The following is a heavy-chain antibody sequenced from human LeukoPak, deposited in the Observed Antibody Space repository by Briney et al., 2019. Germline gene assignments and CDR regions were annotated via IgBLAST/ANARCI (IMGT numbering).Heavy chain of an antibody. Sequence: PSQTLSLTCTVSGGFISSGSYYWNWIRQPAGKGLEWIGRIYASGSTIYNPSLKSRVTISVDTSKNQFSLKLSSVTAADTGVYFCARGGSSSWYGDNWFDPWGQGTLVTVSS. CDR1: GGFISSGSYY. D-gene: IGHD6-13*01. CDR2: IYASGST. J-gene: IGHJ5*02. CDR3: ARGGSSSWYGDNWFDP. V-gene: IGHV4-61*02.